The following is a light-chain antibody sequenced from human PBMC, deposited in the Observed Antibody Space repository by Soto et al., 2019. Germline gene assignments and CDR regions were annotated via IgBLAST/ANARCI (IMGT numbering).Light chain of an antibody. J-gene: IGKJ1*01. CDR1: QSITGW. CDR2: KAS. Sequence: DIQMTQSPPTLSAPVGDRVTISCRASQSITGWLAWSQQKPGKAPKLLISKASKLESGVPSRFSGSGSGTDFTLTISGLQPDDFATYYCQQYNPYSPWTFGQGTKVDIK. V-gene: IGKV1-5*03. CDR3: QQYNPYSPWT.